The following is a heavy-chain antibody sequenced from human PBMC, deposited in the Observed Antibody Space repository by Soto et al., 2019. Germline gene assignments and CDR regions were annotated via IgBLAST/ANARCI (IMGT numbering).Heavy chain of an antibody. CDR3: ARGYLSGPPDAFDI. V-gene: IGHV4-59*01. J-gene: IGHJ3*02. D-gene: IGHD3-10*01. CDR1: GGSISSYY. CDR2: IYYSGST. Sequence: SETLSLTCTGSGGSISSYYWSWIRQPPGKGLEWIAYIYYSGSTNYNPSLKSRVTISVDTSKNQFSLKLSSVTAADTAVYYCARGYLSGPPDAFDIWGQGTMVTVSS.